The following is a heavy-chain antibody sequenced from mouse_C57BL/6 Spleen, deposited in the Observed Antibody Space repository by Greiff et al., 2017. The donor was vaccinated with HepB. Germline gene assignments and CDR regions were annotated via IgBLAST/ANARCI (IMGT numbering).Heavy chain of an antibody. J-gene: IGHJ2*01. D-gene: IGHD1-1*01. Sequence: EVKLVESGGGLVKPGGSLKLSCAASGFTFSDYGMHWVRQAPEKGLEWVAYISSGSSTIYYADTVKGRFTISRDNAKNTLFLQMTSLRSEDTAMYYCARFYYGSRGYFDYWGQGTTLTVSS. V-gene: IGHV5-17*01. CDR1: GFTFSDYG. CDR3: ARFYYGSRGYFDY. CDR2: ISSGSSTI.